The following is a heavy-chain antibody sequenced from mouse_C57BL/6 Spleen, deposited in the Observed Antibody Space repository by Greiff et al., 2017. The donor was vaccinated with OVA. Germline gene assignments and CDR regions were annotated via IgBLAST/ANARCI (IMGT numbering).Heavy chain of an antibody. CDR1: GYTFTDYY. J-gene: IGHJ3*01. CDR2: IYPGSGNT. D-gene: IGHD2-5*01. CDR3: ASPSYYSNYGCAY. V-gene: IGHV1-76*01. Sequence: VQLQQSGAELVRPGASVKLSCKASGYTFTDYYINWVKQRPGQGLEWIARIYPGSGNTYYNEKFKGKATLTAAKSSSTAYMQLSSLTSEDSAVYFSASPSYYSNYGCAYWGQGTLVTVSA.